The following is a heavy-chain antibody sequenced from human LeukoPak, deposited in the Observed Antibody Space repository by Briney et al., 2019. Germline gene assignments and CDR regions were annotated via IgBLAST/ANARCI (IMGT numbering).Heavy chain of an antibody. CDR3: ARGPYCSSTSCYGGWAYWKYSSSSHAFDI. V-gene: IGHV3-30*02. CDR2: IRYDGSNK. D-gene: IGHD2-2*01. CDR1: GFTFSSYG. J-gene: IGHJ3*02. Sequence: GGSLRLSCAASGFTFSSYGMHWVRQAPGKGLEWVAFIRYDGSNKYYADSVKGRFTISRDNSKNTLYLQMNSLKAEDTAVYYCARGPYCSSTSCYGGWAYWKYSSSSHAFDIWGQGTMVTVSS.